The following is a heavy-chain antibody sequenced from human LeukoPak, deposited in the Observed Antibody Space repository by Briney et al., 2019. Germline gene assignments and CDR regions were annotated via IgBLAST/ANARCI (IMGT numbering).Heavy chain of an antibody. CDR2: IRSKAYGGTT. CDR3: TFDYGGNTGYFQH. CDR1: GFTFGDYA. J-gene: IGHJ1*01. D-gene: IGHD4-23*01. Sequence: GRSLRLSCTASGFTFGDYAMSWVRQAPGKGLEWVGFIRSKAYGGTTEYAASVKGRFIISRDDSKSIAYLQMNSLKTEDTAVYYCTFDYGGNTGYFQHWGQGTLVTVSS. V-gene: IGHV3-49*04.